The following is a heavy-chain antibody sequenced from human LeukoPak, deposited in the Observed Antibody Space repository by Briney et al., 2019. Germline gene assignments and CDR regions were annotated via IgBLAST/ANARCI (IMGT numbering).Heavy chain of an antibody. D-gene: IGHD2-2*01. CDR2: IYHSGST. CDR3: ARGDIVVVPAAMSVGAFDI. J-gene: IGHJ3*02. CDR1: GGSISSGGYS. V-gene: IGHV4-30-2*01. Sequence: SETLSLTCAVSGGSISSGGYSWSWIRQPPGKGLEWIGCIYHSGSTYYNPSLKSRVTTSVDRSKNQFSLKLSSVTAADTAVYYCARGDIVVVPAAMSVGAFDIWGQGTMVTVSS.